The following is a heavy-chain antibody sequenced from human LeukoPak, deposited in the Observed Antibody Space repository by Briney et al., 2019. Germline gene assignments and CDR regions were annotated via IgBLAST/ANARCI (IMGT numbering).Heavy chain of an antibody. Sequence: PGGSLEISCKSSGYSFTSYWIGWVRQVPGKGLEGMGIIYPGDSDTRYSPSSQGQLTISADKSISTAYLQWSSLKASDTAMYYCARQEYDAFDIWGQGTMVTVSS. CDR1: GYSFTSYW. D-gene: IGHD3-10*01. J-gene: IGHJ3*02. CDR3: ARQEYDAFDI. V-gene: IGHV5-51*01. CDR2: IYPGDSDT.